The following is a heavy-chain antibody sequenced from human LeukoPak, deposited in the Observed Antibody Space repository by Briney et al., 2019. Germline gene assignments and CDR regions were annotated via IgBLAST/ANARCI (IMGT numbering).Heavy chain of an antibody. Sequence: SETLSLTCTVSGGSISSGSYYWSWIRQPAGKGLEWIGRIYTCGSTNYNPSLKSRVTISVDTSKNQFSLKLSSVTAADTAVYYCARSGSYGTDYWGQGTLVTVSS. CDR2: IYTCGST. V-gene: IGHV4-61*02. J-gene: IGHJ4*02. CDR1: GGSISSGSYY. CDR3: ARSGSYGTDY. D-gene: IGHD1-26*01.